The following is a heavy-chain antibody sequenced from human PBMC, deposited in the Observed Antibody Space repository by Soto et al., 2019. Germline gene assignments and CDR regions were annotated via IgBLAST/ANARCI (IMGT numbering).Heavy chain of an antibody. CDR1: GGSVSSGSYY. Sequence: QVQLQESGPGLVKPSETLSLTCTVSGGSVSSGSYYWSWIRQPPGKGLEWIGYIYYSGSTNYNPPLKIRVTISVDTSKTQFSLKLSSVTAADTAVYYCARPLYSYGPMDVW. CDR3: ARPLYSYGPMDV. J-gene: IGHJ6*01. V-gene: IGHV4-61*01. D-gene: IGHD5-18*01. CDR2: IYYSGST.